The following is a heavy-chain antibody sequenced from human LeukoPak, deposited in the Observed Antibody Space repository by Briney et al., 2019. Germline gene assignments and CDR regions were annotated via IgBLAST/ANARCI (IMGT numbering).Heavy chain of an antibody. CDR3: ARRGSGRVDY. V-gene: IGHV4-59*01. CDR2: IYYSGST. J-gene: IGHJ4*02. Sequence: SKTLSLTCTVSGGSISSYYWSWIRQPPGKGLEWIGYIYYSGSTNYNPSLKSRVTISVDTSKNQFSLKLSSVTAADTAMYYCARRGSGRVDYWGQGTLVTVSS. CDR1: GGSISSYY. D-gene: IGHD3-10*01.